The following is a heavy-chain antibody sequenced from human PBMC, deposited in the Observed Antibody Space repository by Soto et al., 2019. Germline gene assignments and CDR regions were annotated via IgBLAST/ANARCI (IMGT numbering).Heavy chain of an antibody. CDR3: AREGVVTRVYDDYYYFDY. Sequence: SETLSLTCTVSGGSISSGDYYWSWIRQPPGKGLEWIGYIYYSGSTYYNPSLKSRVTISVDTSKNQFSLKLSSVTAADTAVYYCAREGVVTRVYDDYYYFDYWGQGTLVTVS. D-gene: IGHD2-21*02. J-gene: IGHJ4*02. CDR1: GGSISSGDYY. V-gene: IGHV4-30-4*01. CDR2: IYYSGST.